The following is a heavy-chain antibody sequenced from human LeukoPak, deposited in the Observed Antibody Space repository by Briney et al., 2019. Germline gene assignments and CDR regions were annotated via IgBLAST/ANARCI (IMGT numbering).Heavy chain of an antibody. Sequence: ASVKVSCKASGYSFNDYYIHWVRQAPGQGLEWMGWISSNSGGTNYAQNFQGRVTMTRDTSITTAYMELSGLTSDDTALCYCARNYGGTSKYFDYWGQRTLVTVSS. D-gene: IGHD4-23*01. J-gene: IGHJ4*02. CDR2: ISSNSGGT. CDR3: ARNYGGTSKYFDY. CDR1: GYSFNDYY. V-gene: IGHV1-2*02.